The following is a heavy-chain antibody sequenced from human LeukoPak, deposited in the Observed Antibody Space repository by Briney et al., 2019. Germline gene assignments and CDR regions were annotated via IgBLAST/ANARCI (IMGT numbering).Heavy chain of an antibody. CDR1: GYIFTDYW. D-gene: IGHD4-17*01. CDR3: ARQMDYGDYANWFDP. Sequence: GESLKISCQVSGYIFTDYWIGWVRQMPGKGLEWMGIIYPGDSDTRYSPSFQGQVTISADKSISTAYLQWSSLKASDTAMYYCARQMDYGDYANWFDPWGQGTLVTVSS. CDR2: IYPGDSDT. V-gene: IGHV5-51*01. J-gene: IGHJ5*02.